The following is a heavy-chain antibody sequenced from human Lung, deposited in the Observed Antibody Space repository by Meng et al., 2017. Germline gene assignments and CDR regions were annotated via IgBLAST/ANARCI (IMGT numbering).Heavy chain of an antibody. J-gene: IGHJ3*02. D-gene: IGHD3-9*01. CDR3: ARGGKYYDILTGYSYRNDAFDI. CDR2: ISAYNGNT. V-gene: IGHV1-18*01. Sequence: ASVKVSCKASGYTFTSYGISWVRQAPGQGLEWMGWISAYNGNTNYAQKLQGRVTMTTDTSTSTAYMELRSLRSDDTAVYYCARGGKYYDILTGYSYRNDAFDIWGQGKMVTVSS. CDR1: GYTFTSYG.